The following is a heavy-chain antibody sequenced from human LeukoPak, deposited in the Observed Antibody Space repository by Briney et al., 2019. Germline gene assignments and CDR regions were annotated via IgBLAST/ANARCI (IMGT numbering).Heavy chain of an antibody. CDR1: GGSVNSHY. D-gene: IGHD6-19*01. V-gene: IGHV4-4*08. Sequence: SETLSLTCAVSGGSVNSHYWGWIRQPPGKGLQWIGNIYSTGESKYNPSLKSRVSISLDTSKSHLSLNLTSVLAADTATYYCVRRDTGWYYFDYWGQGILVTVSS. CDR3: VRRDTGWYYFDY. J-gene: IGHJ4*02. CDR2: IYSTGES.